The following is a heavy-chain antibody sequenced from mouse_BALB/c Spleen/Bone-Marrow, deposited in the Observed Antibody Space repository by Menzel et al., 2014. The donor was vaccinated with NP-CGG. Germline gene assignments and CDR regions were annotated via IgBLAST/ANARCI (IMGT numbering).Heavy chain of an antibody. CDR3: ARALGDGYYYAMDY. J-gene: IGHJ4*01. CDR1: GYTFTSYW. Sequence: QVQLQQFGAELVKPGAPVKLSCKASGYTFTSYWMNWVKQRPGRGLEWIGRIDPSDSETHYNQKFKDKATLTVDKSSSTAYIQLSSLTSEDSAVYYCARALGDGYYYAMDYWGQGTSVTVSS. CDR2: IDPSDSET. D-gene: IGHD2-3*01. V-gene: IGHV1-69*02.